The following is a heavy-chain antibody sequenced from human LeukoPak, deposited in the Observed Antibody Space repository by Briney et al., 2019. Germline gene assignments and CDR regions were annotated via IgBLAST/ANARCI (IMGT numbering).Heavy chain of an antibody. CDR2: IIPILCKA. Sequence: SVNVSYKASGYTFTDYCMHWVQQAPGQRREWIGVIIPILCKANYAQKFQGRVTITADESTSTVYMELSSLRSEDTAVYDCAGGRTTVTPYYYYMDVWGKGTTVTVSS. CDR1: GYTFTDYC. D-gene: IGHD4-11*01. J-gene: IGHJ6*03. V-gene: IGHV1-69*10. CDR3: AGGRTTVTPYYYYMDV.